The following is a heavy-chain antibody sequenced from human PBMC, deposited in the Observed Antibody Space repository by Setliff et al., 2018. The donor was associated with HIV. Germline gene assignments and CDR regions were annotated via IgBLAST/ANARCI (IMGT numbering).Heavy chain of an antibody. D-gene: IGHD5-12*01. CDR2: IKQDGSDM. J-gene: IGHJ4*02. Sequence: GGSLRLSCAASGLPFYNYWMTWLRRAPGRGLEWVANIKQDGSDMHYIESVKGRFTIFRDNAKNSLYLQMNSLRAEDTAMYYCARDWRSGYDLNFDYWGQGTLVTVSS. CDR3: ARDWRSGYDLNFDY. V-gene: IGHV3-7*01. CDR1: GLPFYNYW.